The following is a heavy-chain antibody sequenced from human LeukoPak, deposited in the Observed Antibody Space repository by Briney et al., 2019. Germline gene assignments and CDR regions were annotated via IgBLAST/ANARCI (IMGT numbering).Heavy chain of an antibody. J-gene: IGHJ4*02. CDR1: GYTFTSYD. D-gene: IGHD6-19*01. CDR2: MNPNSGNT. CDR3: ASSISGIAVAGY. Sequence: ASVKVSCKASGYTFTSYDINWVRQATGQGLEWMGWMNPNSGNTGYAQKFQGRATMTRNTSISTAYMELSSLRSEDTAVYYCASSISGIAVAGYWGQGTLVTVSS. V-gene: IGHV1-8*01.